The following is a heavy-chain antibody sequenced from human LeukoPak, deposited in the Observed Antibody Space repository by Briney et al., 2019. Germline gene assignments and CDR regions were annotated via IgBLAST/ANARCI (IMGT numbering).Heavy chain of an antibody. Sequence: SETLSLTCTVSGGSISSYYWSWIRQPPGKGLEWIGYIYYSGSTNYNPSLKSRVTISVDTSKNQFSLKLSSVTAADTAVYYCAVSLYYYYYGMDVWGQGTTATVSS. CDR3: AVSLYYYYYGMDV. V-gene: IGHV4-59*01. J-gene: IGHJ6*02. CDR2: IYYSGST. CDR1: GGSISSYY.